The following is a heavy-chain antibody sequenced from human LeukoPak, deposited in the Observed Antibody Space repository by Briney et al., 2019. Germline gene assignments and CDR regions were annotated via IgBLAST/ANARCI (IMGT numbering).Heavy chain of an antibody. V-gene: IGHV3-33*05. D-gene: IGHD3-22*01. J-gene: IGHJ4*02. CDR1: GITFSGYA. CDR2: IKYDGSNE. CDR3: ARGQSVGWEVGVCDY. Sequence: GGSLRLSCAASGITFSGYAMHWVRQAPGKGLEWVSLIKYDGSNEYYADSVKGRFTVSRDDSKNTLYLQMNSLRAEDTAVYYCARGQSVGWEVGVCDYWGQGALVTVAS.